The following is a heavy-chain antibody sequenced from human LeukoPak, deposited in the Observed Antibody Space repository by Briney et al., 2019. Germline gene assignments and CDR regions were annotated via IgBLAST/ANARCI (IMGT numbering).Heavy chain of an antibody. Sequence: GASVKVSCKASGYTFTSYDINWVRQATGQGLEWMGWMNPNSGNTGHAQKFQGRVTMTRNTSISTAYMELSSLRSEDTAVYYCARMSNYDFWSGHYYYGMDVWGQGTTVTVSS. D-gene: IGHD3-3*01. CDR1: GYTFTSYD. J-gene: IGHJ6*02. CDR2: MNPNSGNT. CDR3: ARMSNYDFWSGHYYYGMDV. V-gene: IGHV1-8*01.